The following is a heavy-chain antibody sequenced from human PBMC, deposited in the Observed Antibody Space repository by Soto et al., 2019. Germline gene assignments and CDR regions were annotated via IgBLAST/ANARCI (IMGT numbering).Heavy chain of an antibody. D-gene: IGHD6-19*01. J-gene: IGHJ4*02. CDR3: AKGGRQWLVTSDFNY. V-gene: IGHV3-30*18. Sequence: VQLVESGGGVVQPGRSLRLSCAASGFTFSDYAMHWVRQAPGKGLEWVAVVSHDGRNTHYADSVKGRFTISRNSSKNTVSLEMTSLRAEDTAGYYCAKGGRQWLVTSDFNYWGQGALVTVSS. CDR1: GFTFSDYA. CDR2: VSHDGRNT.